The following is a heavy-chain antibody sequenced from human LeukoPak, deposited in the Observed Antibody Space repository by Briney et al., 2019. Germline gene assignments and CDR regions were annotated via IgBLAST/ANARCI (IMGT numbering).Heavy chain of an antibody. CDR1: GCTFSSYA. CDR3: AKGRGYSNY. CDR2: ISYDGSNK. D-gene: IGHD4-11*01. V-gene: IGHV3-30-3*01. Sequence: QAGGSLRLSCAASGCTFSSYATHWVRQAPGKGLEWVAVISYDGSNKYYADSVKGRFTISRDNSKNTLYLQMNSLRAEDTAVYYCAKGRGYSNYWGQGTLVTVSS. J-gene: IGHJ4*02.